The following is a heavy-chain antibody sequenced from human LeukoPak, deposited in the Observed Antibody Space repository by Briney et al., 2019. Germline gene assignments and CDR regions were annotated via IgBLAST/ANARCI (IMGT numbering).Heavy chain of an antibody. D-gene: IGHD2-2*01. Sequence: GGSLRFSCAASGFTFSSYGMHGVRQAPGKGLEWVAVIWYDGSNKYYADSVKGRFTISRDNSKNTLYLQMNSLRAEDTAVYYCARDLGYCRSTNCDGNKWFYPWGQGPLVTVSS. CDR3: ARDLGYCRSTNCDGNKWFYP. CDR2: IWYDGSNK. CDR1: GFTFSSYG. J-gene: IGHJ5*02. V-gene: IGHV3-33*01.